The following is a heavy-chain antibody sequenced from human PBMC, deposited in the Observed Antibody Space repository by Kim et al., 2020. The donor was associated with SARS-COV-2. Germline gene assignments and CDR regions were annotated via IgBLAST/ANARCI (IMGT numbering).Heavy chain of an antibody. Sequence: GGSLRLSCAASGITFSSYAMTWVRQAPGKGLEWVSVISGNGYETHYADSVKGRFTISRDNSKNTVYLQINSLRAEDSAVYYCAKDRAACCFYGLDVWGQG. CDR3: AKDRAACCFYGLDV. J-gene: IGHJ6*02. CDR2: ISGNGYET. V-gene: IGHV3-23*01. CDR1: GITFSSYA. D-gene: IGHD6-25*01.